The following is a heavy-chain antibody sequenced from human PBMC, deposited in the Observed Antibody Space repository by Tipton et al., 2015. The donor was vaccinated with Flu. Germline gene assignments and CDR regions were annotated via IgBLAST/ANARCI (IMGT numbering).Heavy chain of an antibody. CDR2: IYYSGST. V-gene: IGHV4-61*01. CDR1: GGSVSSGSYY. D-gene: IGHD3-22*01. CDR3: ARDRVGSSGYPDAFDI. Sequence: SLTCTVSGGSVSSGSYYWSWIRQPPGKGLEWIGYIYYSGSTNYNPSLKGRVTISVDTSKNQFSLKLSSVTAADTAVYYCARDRVGSSGYPDAFDIWGQGTMVPVSS. J-gene: IGHJ3*02.